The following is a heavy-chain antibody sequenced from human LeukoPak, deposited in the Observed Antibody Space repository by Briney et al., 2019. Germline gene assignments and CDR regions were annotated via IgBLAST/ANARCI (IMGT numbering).Heavy chain of an antibody. CDR2: INLNSGGT. Sequence: ASVKVSCKASGYTFTGYYMHWVRQAPGQGLEWMGWINLNSGGTNFAQKFQGRVTMTRDTSISTAYMELSWLRSDDTAVYYCAREANYYDSSGYPYDAFDIWGQGTMLTVSS. CDR1: GYTFTGYY. D-gene: IGHD3-22*01. V-gene: IGHV1-2*02. J-gene: IGHJ3*02. CDR3: AREANYYDSSGYPYDAFDI.